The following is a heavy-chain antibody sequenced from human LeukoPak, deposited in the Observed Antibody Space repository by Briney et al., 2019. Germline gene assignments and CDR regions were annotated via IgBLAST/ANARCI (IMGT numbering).Heavy chain of an antibody. J-gene: IGHJ6*02. D-gene: IGHD2-8*01. CDR2: ISSSGSTI. CDR3: ARAPIYCTNGVCPSYYGMDV. V-gene: IGHV3-11*01. CDR1: GFTFSDYY. Sequence: PGGSLRLSCAASGFTFSDYYMSWIRQAPGKGLEWVSYISSSGSTIYYADSVKGRFTISRDNAKNSLYLQMNSLRAEGTAVYYCARAPIYCTNGVCPSYYGMDVWGQGTTVTVSS.